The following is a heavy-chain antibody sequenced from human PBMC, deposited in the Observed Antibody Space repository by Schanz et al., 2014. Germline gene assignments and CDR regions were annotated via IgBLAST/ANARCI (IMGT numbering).Heavy chain of an antibody. CDR2: ISGSGGST. V-gene: IGHV3-23*01. CDR3: ANDAPYPFDL. Sequence: EVQLLESGGGLVQPGGPLKLSCAASGLIFSNYVMSWVRQAPGKRLEWISAISGSGGSTYYADSVKGRFTISRDNSKNTLYLQMNSLRAEDTAIYDCANDAPYPFDLWGRGTLITVSS. J-gene: IGHJ2*01. CDR1: GLIFSNYV.